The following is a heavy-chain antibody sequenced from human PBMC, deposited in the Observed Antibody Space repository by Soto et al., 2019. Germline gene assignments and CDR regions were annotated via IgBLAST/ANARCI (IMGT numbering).Heavy chain of an antibody. J-gene: IGHJ6*03. CDR3: VKAAENFFFFYFMDV. Sequence: GGSLRLSCAASGFTFRSLAMSWVRQSPGKGLEWVSTISGSGNNTYYADSVKGRFTISRDNSKNTLYLQMNSLKAEDTAVYYCVKAAENFFFFYFMDVWGKGTTVTVSS. D-gene: IGHD6-25*01. CDR1: GFTFRSLA. CDR2: ISGSGNNT. V-gene: IGHV3-23*01.